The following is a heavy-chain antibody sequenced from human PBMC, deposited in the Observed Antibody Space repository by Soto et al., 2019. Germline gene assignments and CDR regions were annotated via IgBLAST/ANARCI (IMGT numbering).Heavy chain of an antibody. D-gene: IGHD6-13*01. CDR2: INHSGST. V-gene: IGHV4-34*01. Sequence: QVQLQQWGAGLLKPLETLSLTCAINGGSFSGYYWSWIRQPPGKGLEWIGEINHSGSTNYSPSLQGRVIITLDTSRSQFFLRLSSVTAAGTAVYYCARERRVVGGYSSNWYDYADYWGQGTLVKVSS. CDR1: GGSFSGYY. J-gene: IGHJ4*02. CDR3: ARERRVVGGYSSNWYDYADY.